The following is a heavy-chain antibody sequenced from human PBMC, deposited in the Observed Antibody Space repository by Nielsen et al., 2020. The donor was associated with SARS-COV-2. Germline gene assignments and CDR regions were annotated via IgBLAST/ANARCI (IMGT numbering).Heavy chain of an antibody. CDR1: GFAFSSYA. CDR3: AKDRHDYGDYYFDY. J-gene: IGHJ4*02. Sequence: GGSLRLSCAASGFAFSSYAMSWVRQAPGKGLEWVSAISGSGGSTYYADSVKGRFTISRGNSKNTLYLQMNSLRAEDTAVYYCAKDRHDYGDYYFDYWGQGTLVTVSS. V-gene: IGHV3-23*01. CDR2: ISGSGGST. D-gene: IGHD4-17*01.